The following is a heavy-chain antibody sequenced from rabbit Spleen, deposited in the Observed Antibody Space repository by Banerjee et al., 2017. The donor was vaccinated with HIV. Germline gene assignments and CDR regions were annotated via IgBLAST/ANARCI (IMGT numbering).Heavy chain of an antibody. CDR1: GVSLSSNYY. J-gene: IGHJ6*01. CDR2: IDTGSSGFT. CDR3: ARDTGTSFSSYGMDL. V-gene: IGHV1S40*01. D-gene: IGHD7-1*01. Sequence: QSLEESGGDLVKPGASLTLTCTASGVSLSSNYYMCWVRQAPGKGLEWIACIDTGSSGFTYFATWAKGRFTCSKTSSTTVTLQMTRLTAADTATYFCARDTGTSFSSYGMDLWGQGTLVTVS.